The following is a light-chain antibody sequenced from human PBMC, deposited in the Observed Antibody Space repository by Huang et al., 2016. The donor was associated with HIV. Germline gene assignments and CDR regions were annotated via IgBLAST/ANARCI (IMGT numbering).Light chain of an antibody. CDR2: DAS. V-gene: IGKV3-11*01. CDR3: QQRSNLLT. CDR1: QSVSTY. J-gene: IGKJ4*01. Sequence: EIVLTQSPATLSLSPGDRATLSCRASQSVSTYLAWYRQKPGQAPRLLISDASNRATVIPARFSGSGSGTDFTLTISSLEPEDFAVYYCQQRSNLLTFGGGTKVEIK.